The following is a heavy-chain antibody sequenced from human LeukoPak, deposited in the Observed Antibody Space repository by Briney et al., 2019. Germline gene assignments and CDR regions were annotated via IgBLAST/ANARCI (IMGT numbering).Heavy chain of an antibody. Sequence: GESLKISCQGSGYSFTSYWIGWVRQMPGKGLEWMGVIFPGDSDTTYSPSFQGQVTISADRSISTAYLQWSSLKASDTALYFCARRRGDTAGGAFDIWGQGTMVTVSS. V-gene: IGHV5-51*01. D-gene: IGHD2-21*02. CDR2: IFPGDSDT. CDR1: GYSFTSYW. CDR3: ARRRGDTAGGAFDI. J-gene: IGHJ3*02.